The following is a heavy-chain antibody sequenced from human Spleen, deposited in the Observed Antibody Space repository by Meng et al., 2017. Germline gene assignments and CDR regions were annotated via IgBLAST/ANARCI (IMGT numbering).Heavy chain of an antibody. J-gene: IGHJ4*02. CDR3: ARGVIMVAVSVTRNFDY. V-gene: IGHV4-34*01. CDR1: GGSFSGYY. D-gene: IGHD6-19*01. Sequence: QVQLQQWGAGLLKPSETLPFTCRDCGGSFSGYYWSWIRQPPGRGLEWIGEINHSGSTNYNPSLKSRVTISVDTSKNQFSLKLSSVTAADTAVYYCARGVIMVAVSVTRNFDYWGQGTLVTVSS. CDR2: INHSGST.